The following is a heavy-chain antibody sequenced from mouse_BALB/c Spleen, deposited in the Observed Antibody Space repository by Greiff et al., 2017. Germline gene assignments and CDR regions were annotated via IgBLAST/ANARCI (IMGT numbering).Heavy chain of an antibody. Sequence: QVQLQQSGAELVKPGASVKLSCKASGYTFTSYWMHWVKQRPGQGLEWIGEINPSNGRTNYNEKFKSKATLTVDKSSSTAYMQLSSLTSEDSAVYYCARITGVTTGHFDYWGQGTTLTVSS. V-gene: IGHV1S81*02. CDR1: GYTFTSYW. CDR2: INPSNGRT. D-gene: IGHD1-1*01. CDR3: ARITGVTTGHFDY. J-gene: IGHJ2*01.